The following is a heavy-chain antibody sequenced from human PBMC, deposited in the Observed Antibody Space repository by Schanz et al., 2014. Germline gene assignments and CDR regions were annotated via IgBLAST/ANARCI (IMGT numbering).Heavy chain of an antibody. V-gene: IGHV1-46*01. CDR1: GYTFTTYY. Sequence: QVQLLQSGAEVKKPGASMKVSCKASGYTFTTYYMLWVRQAPGQGLEWMGIINPSGGSTRYGQKFQGRITMTRDTSTSTVYMELSSLRPEDTAVYYCARSNYYDNSDYYNSFDYWGQGTLVTVSS. CDR3: ARSNYYDNSDYYNSFDY. J-gene: IGHJ4*02. D-gene: IGHD3-22*01. CDR2: INPSGGST.